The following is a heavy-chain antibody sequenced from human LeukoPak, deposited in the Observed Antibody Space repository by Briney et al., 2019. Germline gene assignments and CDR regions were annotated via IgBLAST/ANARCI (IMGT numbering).Heavy chain of an antibody. V-gene: IGHV4-39*01. Sequence: PSETLSLTCTVSGGSISSSSYYWGWIRQPPGKGLEWIGSIYYSGSTYYNPSLKSRVTISVDTSKNQFSLKLSSVTAADTAVYYCGRGPKAGGPHHDMDVWGRGTTVTVSS. CDR3: GRGPKAGGPHHDMDV. CDR2: IYYSGST. D-gene: IGHD2-15*01. J-gene: IGHJ6*02. CDR1: GGSISSSSYY.